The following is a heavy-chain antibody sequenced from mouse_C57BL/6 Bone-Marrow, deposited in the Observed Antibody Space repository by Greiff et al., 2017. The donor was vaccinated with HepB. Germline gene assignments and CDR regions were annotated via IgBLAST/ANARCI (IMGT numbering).Heavy chain of an antibody. V-gene: IGHV3-6*01. CDR2: ISYDGSN. D-gene: IGHD3-3*01. J-gene: IGHJ2*01. CDR1: GYSITSGYY. CDR3: ARGRGTD. Sequence: EVKLMESGPGLVKPSQSLSLTCSVTGYSITSGYYLNWIRQFPGNKLEWMGYISYDGSNNYNPSLKNRISITRDTSKNQFFLKLNSVTTEDTATYYCARGRGTDWGQGTTLTVSS.